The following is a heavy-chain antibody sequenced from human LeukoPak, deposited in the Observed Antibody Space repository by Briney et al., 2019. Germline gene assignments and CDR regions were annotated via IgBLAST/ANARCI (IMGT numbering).Heavy chain of an antibody. CDR3: AKGGYYDSSGYPIDY. CDR1: GFTFSSYG. Sequence: GGSLRLSCAASGFTFSSYGMHWVRQAPGKGLEWVSLISWDGGSTYYADSVKGRFTISRDNSKNSLYLQMNSLRTEDTALYYCAKGGYYDSSGYPIDYWGQGTLVTVSS. CDR2: ISWDGGST. D-gene: IGHD3-22*01. J-gene: IGHJ4*02. V-gene: IGHV3-43*01.